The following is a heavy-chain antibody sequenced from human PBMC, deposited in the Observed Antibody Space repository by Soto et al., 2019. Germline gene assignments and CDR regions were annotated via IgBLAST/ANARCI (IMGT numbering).Heavy chain of an antibody. CDR1: GFTFSSYW. CDR2: IKQDGSEK. J-gene: IGHJ4*02. Sequence: GGSLRLSCAASGFTFSSYWMSWVRQAPGKGLEWVANIKQDGSEKYYVDSVKGRFTISRDNAKNSLYLQMNSLRAEDTAVYYCARDGSFTIFGVVTWWGQGTLVTVSS. V-gene: IGHV3-7*01. CDR3: ARDGSFTIFGVVTW. D-gene: IGHD3-3*01.